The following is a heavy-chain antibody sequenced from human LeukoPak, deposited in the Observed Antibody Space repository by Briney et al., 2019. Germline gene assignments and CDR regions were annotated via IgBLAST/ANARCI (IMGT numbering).Heavy chain of an antibody. CDR1: GGSISSSSYY. V-gene: IGHV4-39*01. Sequence: TASETLSLTCTVSGGSISSSSYYWGWLRQPPGKGPEGIGGIYYSGSTYYNPSRKRRVTISVDTSKNQFSLKLSSVTAADTAVYYCARPYYYDSSGYSDQWGQGTLVTVSS. D-gene: IGHD3-22*01. CDR3: ARPYYYDSSGYSDQ. J-gene: IGHJ4*02. CDR2: IYYSGST.